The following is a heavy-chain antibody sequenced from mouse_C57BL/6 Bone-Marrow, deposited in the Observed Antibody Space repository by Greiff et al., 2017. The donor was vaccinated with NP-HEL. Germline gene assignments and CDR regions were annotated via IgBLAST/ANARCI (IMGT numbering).Heavy chain of an antibody. CDR2: ISYDGSN. D-gene: IGHD4-1*02. CDR3: ARPNCFYAMDY. Sequence: EVKLVESGPGLVKPSQSLSLTCSVTGYSITSGYYWNWIRQFPGNKLEWMGYISYDGSNNYNPSLTNRISITRDTSKNQFFLKLNSVTTEDTATYYCARPNCFYAMDYWGQGTSVTVSS. CDR1: GYSITSGYY. J-gene: IGHJ4*01. V-gene: IGHV3-6*01.